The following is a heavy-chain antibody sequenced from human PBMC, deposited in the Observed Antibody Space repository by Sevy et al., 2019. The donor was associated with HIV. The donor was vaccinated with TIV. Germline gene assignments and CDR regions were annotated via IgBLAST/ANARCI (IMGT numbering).Heavy chain of an antibody. V-gene: IGHV3-33*01. Sequence: GSLRLSCAASGFTFSSYGMHWVRQAPGKGLEWVAVIWYDGSNKYYADSVKGRFTISRDNSKNTLYLQMNSLRAEDTAVYYCARDNLPPVMVTMVRGALSFYFDYWGQGTLVTVSS. J-gene: IGHJ4*02. CDR3: ARDNLPPVMVTMVRGALSFYFDY. CDR2: IWYDGSNK. CDR1: GFTFSSYG. D-gene: IGHD3-10*01.